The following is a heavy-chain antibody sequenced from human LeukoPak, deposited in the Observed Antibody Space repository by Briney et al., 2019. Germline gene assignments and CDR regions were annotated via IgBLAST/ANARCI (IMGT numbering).Heavy chain of an antibody. CDR1: GFTFSSYA. D-gene: IGHD6-19*01. J-gene: IGHJ4*02. V-gene: IGHV3-30-3*01. CDR2: ISYDGSNE. CDR3: ARDHKQWLAYHFGY. Sequence: PGRSLRLSCAASGFTFSSYAMHWVRQAPGKGLEWVAVISYDGSNEYYADSVKGRFTISRDNSKNTLYLQMNSLRAEDTAVYYCARDHKQWLAYHFGYWGQGTLVTVSS.